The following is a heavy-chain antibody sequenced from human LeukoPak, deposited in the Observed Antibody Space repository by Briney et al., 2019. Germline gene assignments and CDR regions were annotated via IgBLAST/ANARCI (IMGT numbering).Heavy chain of an antibody. CDR1: GFTFSSDW. V-gene: IGHV3-7*01. CDR2: IKKEGSEK. Sequence: GGSLRLSCAASGFTFSSDWMSWVRQAPGKGLEWVANIKKEGSEKYYVDSVKGRFTISRDNAKKSLYLQMNSLRAEDTAVYYCARHLSGITGYTYGRGIDYWGQGTLLTVSS. D-gene: IGHD5-18*01. J-gene: IGHJ4*02. CDR3: ARHLSGITGYTYGRGIDY.